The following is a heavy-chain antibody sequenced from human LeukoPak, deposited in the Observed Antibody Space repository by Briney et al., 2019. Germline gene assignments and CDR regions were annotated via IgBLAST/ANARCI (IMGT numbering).Heavy chain of an antibody. D-gene: IGHD3-10*01. CDR3: AKHYVSRTYLEY. CDR1: AFTFRSYG. J-gene: IGHJ3*01. Sequence: GGSLRLSCAASAFTFRSYGMSWVRQAPGKGLEWVSGISGSGDSTYYADSVKGRFTISRDNSKNTLYLQMKSLRAEDTAVYYCAKHYVSRTYLEYWGQGTMVTVSS. V-gene: IGHV3-23*01. CDR2: ISGSGDST.